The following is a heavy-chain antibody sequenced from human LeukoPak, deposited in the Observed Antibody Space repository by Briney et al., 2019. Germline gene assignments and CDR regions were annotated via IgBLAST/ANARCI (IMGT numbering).Heavy chain of an antibody. V-gene: IGHV1-18*01. CDR2: ISAYNGNT. CDR1: GYTSTSYG. Sequence: GASVKVSCKASGYTSTSYGISWVRQAPGQGLEWMGWISAYNGNTNYAQKLQGRVTMTTDTSTSTAYMELRSLRSDDTAVYYCARAAPYSSSWYLLPLDAFDIWGQGTMVTVSS. CDR3: ARAAPYSSSWYLLPLDAFDI. J-gene: IGHJ3*02. D-gene: IGHD6-13*01.